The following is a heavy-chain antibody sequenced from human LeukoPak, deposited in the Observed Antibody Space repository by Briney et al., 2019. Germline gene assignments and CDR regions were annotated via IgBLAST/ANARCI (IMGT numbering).Heavy chain of an antibody. D-gene: IGHD2-2*01. CDR2: IYYSGST. CDR1: GFTFSNAW. V-gene: IGHV4-59*01. CDR3: ARGGQRCSSTSCPLWGYYYYGMDV. J-gene: IGHJ6*02. Sequence: TTGGSLRLSCAASGFTFSNAWMSWIRQPPGKGLEWIGYIYYSGSTNYNPSLKSRVTISVDTSKNQFSLKLSSVAAADTAVYYCARGGQRCSSTSCPLWGYYYYGMDVWGQGTTVTVSS.